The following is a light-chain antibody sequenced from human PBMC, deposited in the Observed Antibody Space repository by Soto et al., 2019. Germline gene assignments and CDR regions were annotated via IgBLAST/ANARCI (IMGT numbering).Light chain of an antibody. Sequence: IDLTHSPATLSLSPGEMATPSCRASRSATNNYLAWHQQKPGQTPRLLIYGASSRATGIPDRFSGSGSGTDFTLTISRLEPEDFAVYYCQQHGSSPITFGQGTRLEIK. CDR1: RSATNNY. J-gene: IGKJ5*01. V-gene: IGKV3-20*01. CDR2: GAS. CDR3: QQHGSSPIT.